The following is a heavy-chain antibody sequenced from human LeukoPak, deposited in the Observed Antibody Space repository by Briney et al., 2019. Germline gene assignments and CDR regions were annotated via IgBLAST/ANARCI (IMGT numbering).Heavy chain of an antibody. CDR2: ISSSSSYI. CDR3: ARDRRYYGSGSYGVYWYYGMDV. D-gene: IGHD3-10*01. V-gene: IGHV3-21*01. Sequence: PGGSLRLSCAASGFTFSSYSMNWVRQAPGKGLEWVSSISSSSSYIYYADLVKGRFTISRDNAKNSLYLQMNSLRAEDTAVYYCARDRRYYGSGSYGVYWYYGMDVWGQGTTVTVSS. J-gene: IGHJ6*02. CDR1: GFTFSSYS.